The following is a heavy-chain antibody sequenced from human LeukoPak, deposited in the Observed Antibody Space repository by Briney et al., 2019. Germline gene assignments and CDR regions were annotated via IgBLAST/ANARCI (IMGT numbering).Heavy chain of an antibody. D-gene: IGHD4-17*01. CDR3: ARGQGTVTTH. CDR2: INHSGST. CDR1: GGSFSGYY. J-gene: IGHJ4*02. V-gene: IGHV4-34*01. Sequence: SETLSLTCAVYGGSFSGYYWSWIRRPPGKGLEWIGEINHSGSTNYNPSLKSRVTISLDTSKNQFSLKVSSVTAADTAVYYCARGQGTVTTHWGQGTLVTVSS.